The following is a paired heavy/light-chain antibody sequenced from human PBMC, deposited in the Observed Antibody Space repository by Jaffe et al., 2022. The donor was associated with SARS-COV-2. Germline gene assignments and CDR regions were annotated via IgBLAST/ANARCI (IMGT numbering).Light chain of an antibody. CDR3: QQYNTYPIT. V-gene: IGKV1-5*03. Sequence: DIQMTQSPSALSASVGDRVTITCRASQTISSWLAWYQQKPGKAPNLLIYRASSLETGVPSRFSGSGSGTEFTLTISSLQPGDFATYYCQQYNTYPITFGQGTRLDIK. J-gene: IGKJ5*01. CDR2: RAS. CDR1: QTISSW.
Heavy chain of an antibody. V-gene: IGHV3-30*18. CDR3: AKEASSSWFYFDY. CDR1: GFTFNNYG. J-gene: IGHJ4*01. D-gene: IGHD6-13*01. Sequence: QVQLVESGGGVVQPGRSLRLSCAGSGFTFNNYGMHWVRQAPGKGLEWVAFTSFDGRNKYYADSVKGRFAISRDISKNTLYLQMNSLRTEDTAVYYCAKEASSSWFYFDYWGRGSLVTVSS. CDR2: TSFDGRNK.